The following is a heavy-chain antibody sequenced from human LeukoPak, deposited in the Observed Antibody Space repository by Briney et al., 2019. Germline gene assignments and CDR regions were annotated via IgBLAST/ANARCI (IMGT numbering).Heavy chain of an antibody. CDR2: IKEDGSEK. V-gene: IGHV3-7*01. Sequence: GGSLRLSCVASGFTFSSYWMTWARQAAGKGLELVANIKEDGSEKYYVDSVKGRFTISRDNAKKSLYLQMNRTRAEDTAVYFCVYGGSYYVAWGQGTLVTVSS. J-gene: IGHJ5*02. CDR3: VYGGSYYVA. CDR1: GFTFSSYW. D-gene: IGHD1-26*01.